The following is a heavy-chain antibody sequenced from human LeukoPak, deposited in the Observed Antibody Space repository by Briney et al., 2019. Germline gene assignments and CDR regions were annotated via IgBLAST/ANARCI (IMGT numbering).Heavy chain of an antibody. Sequence: GGSLRLSCAASGFTFSSYSMNWVRQAPGKGLEWVSYISSSSSTIYYADSVKGRFTISRDNAKNSLYLQMNSLRAEDTAVYYCARGASATAYGDAFVIWGQGSMVTVSS. CDR1: GFTFSSYS. D-gene: IGHD3-16*01. J-gene: IGHJ3*02. CDR3: ARGASATAYGDAFVI. CDR2: ISSSSSTI. V-gene: IGHV3-48*01.